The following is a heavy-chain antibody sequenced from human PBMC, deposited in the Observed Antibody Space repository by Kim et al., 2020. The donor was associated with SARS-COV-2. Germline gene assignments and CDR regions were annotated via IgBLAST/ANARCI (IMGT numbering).Heavy chain of an antibody. CDR2: IYYSGST. V-gene: IGHV4-59*01. CDR1: GGSISSYY. Sequence: SETLSLTCTVSGGSISSYYWSWIRQPPGKGLEWIGYIYYSGSTNYNPSLKSRGTISVDTSKNQFSLQLSSVTAADTAVYYCAREAPLRYDSSGYYGSGGFDPWGQVTLVTVSS. CDR3: AREAPLRYDSSGYYGSGGFDP. J-gene: IGHJ5*02. D-gene: IGHD3-22*01.